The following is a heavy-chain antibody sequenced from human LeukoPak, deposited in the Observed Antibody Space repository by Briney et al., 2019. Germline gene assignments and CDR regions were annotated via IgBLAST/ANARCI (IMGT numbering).Heavy chain of an antibody. Sequence: PGGSLRLSCAASGFTFSSYEMNWVRQAPGKGLEWVSYISSSGSTIYYADSVKGRFTISRDNAKNLLYLQMNSLRAEDTAVYYCAAFTYYGSGIPPGYWGQETLVTVSS. CDR3: AAFTYYGSGIPPGY. CDR1: GFTFSSYE. V-gene: IGHV3-48*03. D-gene: IGHD3-10*01. J-gene: IGHJ4*02. CDR2: ISSSGSTI.